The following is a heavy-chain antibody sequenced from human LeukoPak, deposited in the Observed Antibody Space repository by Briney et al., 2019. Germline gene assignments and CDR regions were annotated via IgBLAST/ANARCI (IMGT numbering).Heavy chain of an antibody. J-gene: IGHJ5*02. Sequence: PGGSLRLSCATSGFSLSRNGMHWVRQAPGQGLEWVAFILSDGSYEYYADSVKGRFTISRDTSRNTLFLQMNSLRTEDTAVYYCANHKFDPWGQGTLVTVSS. CDR3: ANHKFDP. CDR2: ILSDGSYE. CDR1: GFSLSRNG. V-gene: IGHV3-30*02.